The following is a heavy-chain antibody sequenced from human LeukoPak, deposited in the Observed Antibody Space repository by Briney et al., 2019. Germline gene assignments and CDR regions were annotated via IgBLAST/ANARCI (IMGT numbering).Heavy chain of an antibody. CDR2: ISSSSSYI. CDR3: ARDLGGQWLVPVPVGPLNY. CDR1: GFTFSSYS. Sequence: PGGSLRLSCAASGFTFSSYSMNWVRQAPGKGLEWVSSISSSSSYIYYADSVKGRFTISRDNAKNSLYLQMNSLRAEDTAVYYCARDLGGQWLVPVPVGPLNYWGQGTLVTVSS. J-gene: IGHJ4*02. V-gene: IGHV3-21*01. D-gene: IGHD6-19*01.